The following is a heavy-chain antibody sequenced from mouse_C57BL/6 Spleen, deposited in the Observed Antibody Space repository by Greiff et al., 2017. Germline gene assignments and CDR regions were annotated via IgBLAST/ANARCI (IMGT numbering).Heavy chain of an antibody. CDR1: GYSFTDYN. Sequence: VQLQQSGPELVKPGASVKISCKASGYSFTDYNMHWVKQSHGKSLEWIGVINPNYGTTSYNQKFKGKATLTVDQSSSTAYMQLNSLTSEDSAVYYCARLGGGRRSGPCAYWGQGTLVTVSA. D-gene: IGHD1-1*02. J-gene: IGHJ3*01. V-gene: IGHV1-39*01. CDR3: ARLGGGRRSGPCAY. CDR2: INPNYGTT.